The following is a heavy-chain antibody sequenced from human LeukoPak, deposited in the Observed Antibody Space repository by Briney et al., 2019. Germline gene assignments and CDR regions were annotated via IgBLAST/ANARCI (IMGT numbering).Heavy chain of an antibody. CDR1: GFTFRGSA. J-gene: IGHJ4*02. CDR2: IRSKANSYAT. Sequence: GGSLRLSCAASGFTFRGSAMHWVRQASGKGLEWVGRIRSKANSYATAYAASVKGRFTISRDDSKNTAYLQMNSLKTEDTAVYYCYFWSGYYIYWGQGTLVTVSS. CDR3: YFWSGYYIY. V-gene: IGHV3-73*01. D-gene: IGHD3-3*01.